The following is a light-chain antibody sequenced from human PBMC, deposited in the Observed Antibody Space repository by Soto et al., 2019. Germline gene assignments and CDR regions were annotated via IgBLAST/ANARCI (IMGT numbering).Light chain of an antibody. Sequence: DIQMTHSPASRSASIVDSVTITCRASQTIIGYLNWYQQKPGKAPRLLINAASNLQSGVPSRFRGSGSETAFTLTITSLQPEDFATYYCQQSYTTPRTFGQGTKVDIK. CDR2: AAS. V-gene: IGKV1-39*01. CDR1: QTIIGY. CDR3: QQSYTTPRT. J-gene: IGKJ1*01.